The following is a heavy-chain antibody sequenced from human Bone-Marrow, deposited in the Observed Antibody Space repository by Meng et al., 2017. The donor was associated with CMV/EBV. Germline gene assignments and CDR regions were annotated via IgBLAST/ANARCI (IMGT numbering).Heavy chain of an antibody. J-gene: IGHJ6*02. Sequence: SVEVSCKASGGTFSSYAISWVRQAPGQGLEWVGGIIPIIGRGKYAQKFQGRVTITADKSASTAYMELSSLRFDDTAVYYCARCSGTCRFYNYYYGMDVWGQGTTVTVSS. V-gene: IGHV1-69*10. CDR2: IIPIIGRG. CDR3: ARCSGTCRFYNYYYGMDV. D-gene: IGHD2-15*01. CDR1: GGTFSSYA.